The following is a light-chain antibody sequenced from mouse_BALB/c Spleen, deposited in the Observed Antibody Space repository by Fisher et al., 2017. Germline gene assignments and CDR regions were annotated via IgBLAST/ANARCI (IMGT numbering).Light chain of an antibody. J-gene: IGKJ5*01. CDR2: DTS. CDR1: SSVSY. CDR3: QQWSSNLT. Sequence: IVMTQSPAIMSASPGEKVTMTCSASSSVSYMHWFQQKSGTSPKRWIYDTSKLASGVPARFSGSGSGTSYSLTINSMEAEDAATYYCQQWSSNLTFGAGTKLELK. V-gene: IGKV4-59*01.